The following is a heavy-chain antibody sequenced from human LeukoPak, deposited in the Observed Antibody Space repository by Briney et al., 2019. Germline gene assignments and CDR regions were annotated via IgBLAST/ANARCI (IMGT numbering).Heavy chain of an antibody. CDR1: GYRFISYW. V-gene: IGHV1-2*02. J-gene: IGHJ4*02. Sequence: GESLKISCKGSGYRFISYWIGWVRQAPGQGLEWMGWINPNSGGTNYAQKFQGRVTMTRDTSISTAYMDLSRLRSDDTAVYYCARGSYQIPTEFDYWGQGTLVTVSS. CDR3: ARGSYQIPTEFDY. CDR2: INPNSGGT. D-gene: IGHD1-26*01.